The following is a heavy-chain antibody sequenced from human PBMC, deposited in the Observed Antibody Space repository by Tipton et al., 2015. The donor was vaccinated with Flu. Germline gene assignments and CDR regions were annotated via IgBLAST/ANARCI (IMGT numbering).Heavy chain of an antibody. CDR3: ARDRRVVIPAAIDTDVFDI. J-gene: IGHJ3*02. D-gene: IGHD2-2*01. V-gene: IGHV1-46*01. CDR2: INPSGGSP. Sequence: QLVQSGAEVKQPGASVKVSCKASGYTFTNYYIHWVRQAPGQGLEWMGIINPSGGSPIYAQKFQGRVTMTRDTSTDTVYMELSSLRSGDTAVYYCARDRRVVIPAAIDTDVFDIWGQGTVVTVSS. CDR1: GYTFTNYY.